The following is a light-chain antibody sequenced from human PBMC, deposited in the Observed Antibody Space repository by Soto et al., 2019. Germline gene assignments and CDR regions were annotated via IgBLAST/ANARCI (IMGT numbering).Light chain of an antibody. CDR1: ISDFVVYNY. CDR2: GVS. J-gene: IGLJ1*01. Sequence: QSVLTQPASVSLSPGQSITISCSGTISDFVVYNYVSWYQQHPGKAPKLMIYGVSNRPSGVSNRFSGSKSGNTASLTISGLQAEDEADYYCSSHTTSSALQVFGSGTKVTVL. V-gene: IGLV2-14*01. CDR3: SSHTTSSALQV.